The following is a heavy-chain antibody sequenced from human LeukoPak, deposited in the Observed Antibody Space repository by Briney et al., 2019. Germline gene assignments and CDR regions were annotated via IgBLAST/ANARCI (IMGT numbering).Heavy chain of an antibody. CDR3: ARDLTGDQFFDP. CDR1: GGSISNDGYY. D-gene: IGHD7-27*01. Sequence: SQTLSLTCNVSGGSISNDGYYWSWIRQHPGKGLEWLGYFYYSGSTYYNPSLKSRVTLSVDTSKSQFSLRLSSVTAADTAVYYCARDLTGDQFFDPWGQGTLVTVSS. V-gene: IGHV4-31*03. CDR2: FYYSGST. J-gene: IGHJ5*02.